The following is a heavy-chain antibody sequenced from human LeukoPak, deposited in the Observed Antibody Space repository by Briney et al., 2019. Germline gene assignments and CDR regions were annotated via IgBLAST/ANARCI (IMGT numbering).Heavy chain of an antibody. CDR3: ARGALIVGATSFDY. Sequence: KPSETLSPTCTVSGGSIISYYWSWIRQPPGRGLEWIGYIYYSWSTNYNPSLKSRVTISVDTSRNQFSLKLSSVTAADTAVYYCARGALIVGATSFDYWGQGTLVTVSS. D-gene: IGHD1-26*01. CDR1: GGSIISYY. V-gene: IGHV4-59*01. J-gene: IGHJ4*02. CDR2: IYYSWST.